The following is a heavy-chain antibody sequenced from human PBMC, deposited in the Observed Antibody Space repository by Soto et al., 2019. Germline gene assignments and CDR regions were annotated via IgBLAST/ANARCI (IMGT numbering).Heavy chain of an antibody. CDR1: GFTFSSYA. CDR2: ISGSGGST. V-gene: IGHV3-23*01. Sequence: EVQLLESGGGLVQPGGSLRLSCAASGFTFSSYAMSWVRQAPGKGLEWVSAISGSGGSTYYADSVKGRFTISRDNSKNPRYLQMNSLRAEGTAVYYCANQWEFGDYPRFDYWGQGTLVTVSS. CDR3: ANQWEFGDYPRFDY. J-gene: IGHJ4*02. D-gene: IGHD4-17*01.